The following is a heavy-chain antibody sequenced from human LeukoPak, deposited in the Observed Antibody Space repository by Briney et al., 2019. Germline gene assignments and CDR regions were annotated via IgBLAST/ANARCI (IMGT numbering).Heavy chain of an antibody. V-gene: IGHV1-69*05. Sequence: GASVKVSCKASGGTFSSYAISWVRQAPGQGLEWMGRIIPIFGTANYAQKFQGRVTITTDESTSTAYMELSSLRPEDTAVYYCARELSGSYFDAFDIWGQGTMVTVSS. CDR1: GGTFSSYA. J-gene: IGHJ3*02. CDR3: ARELSGSYFDAFDI. CDR2: IIPIFGTA. D-gene: IGHD1-26*01.